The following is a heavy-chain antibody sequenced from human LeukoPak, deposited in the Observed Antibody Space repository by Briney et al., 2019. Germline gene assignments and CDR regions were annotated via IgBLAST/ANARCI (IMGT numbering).Heavy chain of an antibody. CDR2: IYTSGST. Sequence: SETLSLTCTVSGGSITSGSYYWSWIRQPAGKGLEWIGRIYTSGSTNYNPSLKSRVTISLDTSKNQFSLKLNSVTAADTAVYYCAREVGPTSVDYWGQGTLVTVPS. V-gene: IGHV4-61*02. CDR3: AREVGPTSVDY. CDR1: GGSITSGSYY. D-gene: IGHD1-26*01. J-gene: IGHJ4*02.